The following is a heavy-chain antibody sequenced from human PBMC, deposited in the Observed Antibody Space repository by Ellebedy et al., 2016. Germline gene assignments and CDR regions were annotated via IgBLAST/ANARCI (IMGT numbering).Heavy chain of an antibody. CDR3: ARQGYSSSWYRTDYYYYGMDV. D-gene: IGHD6-13*01. CDR1: GGSISSGGYY. Sequence: SETLSLTCTVSGGSISSGGYYWSWIRQHPGKGLEWIGYIYYSGGTYYNPSLKSRVTISVDTSKNQFSLKLSSVTAADTAVYYCARQGYSSSWYRTDYYYYGMDVWGQGTTVTVSS. V-gene: IGHV4-31*03. CDR2: IYYSGGT. J-gene: IGHJ6*02.